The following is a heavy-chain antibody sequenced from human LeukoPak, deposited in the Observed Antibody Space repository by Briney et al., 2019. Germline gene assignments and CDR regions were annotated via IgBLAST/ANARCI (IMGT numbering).Heavy chain of an antibody. V-gene: IGHV4-31*03. Sequence: SETLSLTCSVSGGSITSGRYYWTWIRQYPEKGLEWIGYSYYSGSTHFKSSLESRATISLDKSKNQFSLNLTSATAADTAVYYCARATYDLLTGYYLDSWGQGTLVTVSS. D-gene: IGHD3-9*01. CDR2: SYYSGST. J-gene: IGHJ4*02. CDR1: GGSITSGRYY. CDR3: ARATYDLLTGYYLDS.